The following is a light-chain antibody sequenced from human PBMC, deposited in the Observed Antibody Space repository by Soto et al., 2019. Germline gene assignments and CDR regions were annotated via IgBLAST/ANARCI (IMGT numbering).Light chain of an antibody. CDR3: QQYYRTPRT. Sequence: DIVMTQSPDSLAVSLGERATINCKSSQSVLYSSNNKNYLAWYQQKPGQPPKLLIYWASTRESGVPDRFSGSGYGTDFTLTISSLQAEDVAVYYCQQYYRTPRTFGQLTKVEIK. CDR2: WAS. J-gene: IGKJ1*01. V-gene: IGKV4-1*01. CDR1: QSVLYSSNNKNY.